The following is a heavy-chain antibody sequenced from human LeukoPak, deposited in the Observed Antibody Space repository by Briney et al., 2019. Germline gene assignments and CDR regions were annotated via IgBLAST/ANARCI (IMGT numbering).Heavy chain of an antibody. Sequence: AAVTDSCKASGGTSSNYGFNWLRQAPGQGLEWMGVIVPVFGIANYAQKFQGRVTITADEATDTVNLELTSLRSGDKGIYYCAREMFVKAPAIKFWGQGTLVIVSS. CDR2: IVPVFGIA. J-gene: IGHJ1*01. CDR3: AREMFVKAPAIKF. CDR1: GGTSSNYG. V-gene: IGHV1-69*13. D-gene: IGHD3-10*02.